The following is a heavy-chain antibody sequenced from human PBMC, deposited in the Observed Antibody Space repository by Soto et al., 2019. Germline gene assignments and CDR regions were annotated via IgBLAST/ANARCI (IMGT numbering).Heavy chain of an antibody. CDR1: GGSFSGYY. D-gene: IGHD2-15*01. V-gene: IGHV4-34*01. Sequence: QVQLQQWGAGLLKPSETLSLTCAVYGGSFSGYYWSWIRQPPGKGLEWIGEINHSGSTNYNPSLKSRVTISVDTSKNQFSLTLSSVRAADTAVYYGARSKLRAYYYYYGMDVWGQGTTVTVSS. CDR2: INHSGST. CDR3: ARSKLRAYYYYYGMDV. J-gene: IGHJ6*02.